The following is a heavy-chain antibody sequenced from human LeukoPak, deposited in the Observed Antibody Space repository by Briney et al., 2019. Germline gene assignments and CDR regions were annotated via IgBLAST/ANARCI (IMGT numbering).Heavy chain of an antibody. V-gene: IGHV3-7*01. J-gene: IGHJ3*01. CDR2: INEEGSEM. CDR1: GFMLRNYW. D-gene: IGHD7-27*01. CDR3: ASEINWGYGAFDV. Sequence: GGSLRHSRVASGFMLRNYWMTCVRQAPGKGREGVAYINEEGSEMHHVDSLKGRFTISRDTAKNSLYLQMSSLTAADTAVYYCASEINWGYGAFDVWGQGTMVTVSS.